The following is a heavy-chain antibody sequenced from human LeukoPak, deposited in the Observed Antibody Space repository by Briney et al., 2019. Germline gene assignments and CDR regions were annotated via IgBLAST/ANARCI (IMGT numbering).Heavy chain of an antibody. Sequence: GGSLRLSCSASGFTFSRYGMHWLRQGPGKGLEWVAVIWHDGSKTLYADSVQCRFTISRDDSKSTLYLQMNSLTVEDAAVYYCARDPGVTYYYFDHWGQGSLVIVSS. J-gene: IGHJ4*02. D-gene: IGHD2-8*01. CDR2: IWHDGSKT. CDR3: ARDPGVTYYYFDH. CDR1: GFTFSRYG. V-gene: IGHV3-33*01.